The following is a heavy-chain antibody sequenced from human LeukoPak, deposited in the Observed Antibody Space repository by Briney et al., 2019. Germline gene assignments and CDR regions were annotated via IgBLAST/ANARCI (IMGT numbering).Heavy chain of an antibody. Sequence: GGSLRLSCAASGFTFSSYEMNWVRQAPGKGLVWVSGTNTDGSSTMYADSVKGRFTIARDNAKNTLYLQMNSLRAEDTAVYYCYGANAEHWGQGTLVTVSS. CDR1: GFTFSSYE. CDR3: YGANAEH. J-gene: IGHJ1*01. CDR2: TNTDGSST. D-gene: IGHD4-23*01. V-gene: IGHV3-74*03.